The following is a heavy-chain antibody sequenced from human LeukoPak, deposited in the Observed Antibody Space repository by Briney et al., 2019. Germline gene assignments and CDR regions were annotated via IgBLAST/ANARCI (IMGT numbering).Heavy chain of an antibody. V-gene: IGHV3-74*01. J-gene: IGHJ4*02. Sequence: GGSLRLSRAASGFTFSNYWMHWVRQAPGKGLMWVSRIDTESTTTCADSVKGRFTISRDNAKNTLYLQMNSLRVEDTAVYYCARITSYAYFDYWGQGTLVTVSS. CDR2: IDTESTT. CDR3: ARITSYAYFDY. D-gene: IGHD5-18*01. CDR1: GFTFSNYW.